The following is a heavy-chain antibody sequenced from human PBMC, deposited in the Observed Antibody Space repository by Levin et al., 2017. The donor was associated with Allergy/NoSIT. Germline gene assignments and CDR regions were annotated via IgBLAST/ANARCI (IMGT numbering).Heavy chain of an antibody. CDR3: ARDHQFDVVTGHDAFDM. Sequence: GGSLRLSCAASGFTFNSYTIHWVRQAPGKGLEWVALISSGGSTEFYADSVKGRSTISRDNSKNTVYLQMNSLRAEDTAVYYCARDHQFDVVTGHDAFDMWGQGTMVTVSS. CDR2: ISSGGSTE. CDR1: GFTFNSYT. J-gene: IGHJ3*02. D-gene: IGHD3-9*01. V-gene: IGHV3-30-3*01.